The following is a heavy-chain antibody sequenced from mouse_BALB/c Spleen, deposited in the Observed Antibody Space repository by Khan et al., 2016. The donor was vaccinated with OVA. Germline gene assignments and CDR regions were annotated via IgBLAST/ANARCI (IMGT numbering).Heavy chain of an antibody. V-gene: IGHV14-3*02. CDR2: IDPANGNT. CDR1: GFNIKDTY. Sequence: VRLQQSGAELMKPGASVKLSCTVSGFNIKDTYMHWVRQRPEQGLEWIGRIDPANGNTKYEPKCQGKATLTADTSSNTAHLQLSSLTSEDNAVYYLAYSLHLYAMDYWGQGTSVTVSS. D-gene: IGHD1-2*01. CDR3: AYSLHLYAMDY. J-gene: IGHJ4*01.